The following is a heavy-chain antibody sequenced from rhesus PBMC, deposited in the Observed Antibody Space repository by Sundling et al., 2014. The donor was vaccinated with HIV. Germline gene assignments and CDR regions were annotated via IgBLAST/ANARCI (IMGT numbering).Heavy chain of an antibody. V-gene: IGHV4-80*01. CDR2: INGSSGTT. CDR1: GASISSYW. D-gene: IGHD3-34*01. CDR3: ARRLLGSFDY. J-gene: IGHJ4*01. Sequence: QVQLRESGPGLVKPSETLSLTCTVSGASISSYWWSWIRQSPGKGLEWIGEINGSSGTTKYNPSLKSRVTFSRDTSQNQFSLKLSSVTAADTAVYYCARRLLGSFDYWGQGVLVTVSS.